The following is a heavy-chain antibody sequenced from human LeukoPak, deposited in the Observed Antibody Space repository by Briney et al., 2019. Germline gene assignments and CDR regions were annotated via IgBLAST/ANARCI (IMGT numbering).Heavy chain of an antibody. J-gene: IGHJ4*02. D-gene: IGHD3-22*01. V-gene: IGHV3-49*04. CDR1: GFTFGDYA. CDR3: TRDGPYYYDSSVPDY. CDR2: SRSKAYGGTT. Sequence: GGSLRLSCTASGFTFGDYAMSWVRQAPGKGLEWVGFSRSKAYGGTTEYAASVKGRFTISRDDSKSIAYLQMNSLKTEDTAVYYCTRDGPYYYDSSVPDYWGQGTLVTVSS.